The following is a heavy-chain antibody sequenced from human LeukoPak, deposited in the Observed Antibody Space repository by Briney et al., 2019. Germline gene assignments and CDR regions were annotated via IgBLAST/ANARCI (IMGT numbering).Heavy chain of an antibody. CDR2: ISAYNGNT. CDR3: ARPSAGSWHSGSRDAFDI. V-gene: IGHV1-18*01. J-gene: IGHJ3*02. Sequence: ASVKVSRKASGYTFINYGISWVRQAPGQGLEWMGWISAYNGNTNYAQNLQGRVTMTTDTSTSTAYMELRSLRSDDTAVYYCARPSAGSWHSGSRDAFDIWGQGTMVTVSS. CDR1: GYTFINYG. D-gene: IGHD1-26*01.